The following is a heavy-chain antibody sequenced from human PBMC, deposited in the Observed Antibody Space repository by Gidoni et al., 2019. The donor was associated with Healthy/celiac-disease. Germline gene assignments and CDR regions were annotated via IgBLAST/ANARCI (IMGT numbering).Heavy chain of an antibody. CDR1: GGSISSGSYY. CDR3: ARERYCSGGSCYSDLSY. V-gene: IGHV4-61*02. Sequence: QVQLQESGPGLVKPSQTLSLTCTVSGGSISSGSYYWRWIRQPAGKGLEWIGRIYTRGSTNYNPSLKSRVTISVDTSKNQFSLKLSSVTAADTAVYYCARERYCSGGSCYSDLSYWGQGTLVTVSS. D-gene: IGHD2-15*01. J-gene: IGHJ4*02. CDR2: IYTRGST.